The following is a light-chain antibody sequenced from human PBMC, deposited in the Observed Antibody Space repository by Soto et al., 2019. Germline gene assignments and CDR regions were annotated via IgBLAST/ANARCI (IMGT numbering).Light chain of an antibody. CDR3: QQYGSTPPT. V-gene: IGKV3-20*01. CDR2: GAS. J-gene: IGKJ1*01. Sequence: VLTQSPGTLSVSPGERVTVTCGASQSVTGNYLAWYQQKPDQATRLLIYGASYRATGIPDRFSGSGSETDFYLTISRLEPEDFAVYCCQQYGSTPPTFGQGTKVEMK. CDR1: QSVTGNY.